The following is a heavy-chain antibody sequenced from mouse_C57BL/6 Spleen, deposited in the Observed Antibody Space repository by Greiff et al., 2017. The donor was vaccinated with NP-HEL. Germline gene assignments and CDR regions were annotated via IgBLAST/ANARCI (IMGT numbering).Heavy chain of an antibody. D-gene: IGHD1-1*01. CDR2: IDPSDSYT. CDR3: ATTVLDY. J-gene: IGHJ2*01. CDR1: GYTFTSYW. V-gene: IGHV1-69*01. Sequence: QVQLQQPGAELVMPGASVKLSCKASGYTFTSYWMHWVKQRPGQGLEWIGEIDPSDSYTNYNQKFKGKSTLTVDKSSSTVYMQLSSLTSEDSAVYYCATTVLDYWGQGTTLTVAS.